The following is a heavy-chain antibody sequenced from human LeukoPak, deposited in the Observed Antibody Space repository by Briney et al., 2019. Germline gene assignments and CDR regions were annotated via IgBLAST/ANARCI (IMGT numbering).Heavy chain of an antibody. V-gene: IGHV3-53*01. CDR3: ARDLACSGGSCSSLGFDY. D-gene: IGHD2-15*01. Sequence: GGSLRLSCAASGFTVSRNYMNWVRQAPGRGLEWVSVIYSGGSTYYADSVKGRFAISRDNSKNTLYLQMNNLKAEDTAVYYCARDLACSGGSCSSLGFDYWGQGTLVTVSS. CDR1: GFTVSRNY. CDR2: IYSGGST. J-gene: IGHJ4*02.